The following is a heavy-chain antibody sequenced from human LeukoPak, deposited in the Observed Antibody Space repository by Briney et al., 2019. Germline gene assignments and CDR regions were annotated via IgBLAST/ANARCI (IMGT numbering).Heavy chain of an antibody. CDR2: SYYSRST. CDR3: ARRLLGYCSGGSCYSGYFQH. J-gene: IGHJ1*01. V-gene: IGHV4-39*01. CDR1: GASISNTLYY. D-gene: IGHD2-15*01. Sequence: PSETLSLTCTVSGASISNTLYYWAWIRQPPGKGLESIGSSYYSRSTYYSPSLKSRVTISVDTSKNQFSLNLTSVAAADTAVYYCARRLLGYCSGGSCYSGYFQHWGQGTLVTVSS.